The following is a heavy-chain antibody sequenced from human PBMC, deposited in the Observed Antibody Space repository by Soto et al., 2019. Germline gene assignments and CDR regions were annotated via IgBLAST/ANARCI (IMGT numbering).Heavy chain of an antibody. CDR3: ALYPTYYDSSGYYSHHAAFDI. CDR2: IYYSGRT. V-gene: IGHV4-31*03. Sequence: SETLSLTCTVSGGSISSGGYYWSWIRQHPGKGREGIGYIYYSGRTYYNPSLKSRVTISVDTSKTQFSLKLSSVTAADKDVYYYALYPTYYDSSGYYSHHAAFDIWGQGTMVTVSS. D-gene: IGHD3-22*01. J-gene: IGHJ3*02. CDR1: GGSISSGGYY.